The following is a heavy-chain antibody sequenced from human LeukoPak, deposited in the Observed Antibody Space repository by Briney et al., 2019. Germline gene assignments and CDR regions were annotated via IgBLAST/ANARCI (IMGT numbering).Heavy chain of an antibody. D-gene: IGHD3-16*01. CDR3: ARDVGLGEEGAFDI. CDR2: ISSSSSYI. J-gene: IGHJ3*02. V-gene: IGHV3-21*01. Sequence: PGGSLRLSCAASGFTFSSYWIHWVRQAPGKGLEWVSSISSSSSYIYYADSVKGRFTISRDNAKNSLYLQMNSLRAEDTAVYYCARDVGLGEEGAFDIWGQGTMVTVSS. CDR1: GFTFSSYW.